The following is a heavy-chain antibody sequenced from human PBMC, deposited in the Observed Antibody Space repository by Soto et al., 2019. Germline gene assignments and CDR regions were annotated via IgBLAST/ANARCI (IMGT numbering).Heavy chain of an antibody. V-gene: IGHV4-39*01. Sequence: PSETLSLTCTVSGGSISSSSYYWGWIRQPPGKGLEWIGSIYYSGSTYYNLSLKSRVTISVDTSKNQLSLKLSSVTAAYTAVYYCAREHQDYDILTGYHYYYYGMDVWGQGTTVTVS. J-gene: IGHJ6*02. CDR3: AREHQDYDILTGYHYYYYGMDV. CDR1: GGSISSSSYY. D-gene: IGHD3-9*01. CDR2: IYYSGST.